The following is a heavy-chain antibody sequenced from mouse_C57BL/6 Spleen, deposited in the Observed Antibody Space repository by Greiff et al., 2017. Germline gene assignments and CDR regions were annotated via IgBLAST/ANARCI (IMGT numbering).Heavy chain of an antibody. J-gene: IGHJ4*01. CDR3: ARAGYYGSSLDYCAMDY. CDR2: INPGRGGT. D-gene: IGHD1-1*01. CDR1: GYAFTNYL. V-gene: IGHV1-54*01. Sequence: VQVVESGAELVRPGTSVKVSCKASGYAFTNYLIEWVKQRPGQGLEWIGVINPGRGGTNYNEKFKGKATLTADKSSSTAYMQLSSLPSEDSAVYFCARAGYYGSSLDYCAMDYWGQGTSVTVSS.